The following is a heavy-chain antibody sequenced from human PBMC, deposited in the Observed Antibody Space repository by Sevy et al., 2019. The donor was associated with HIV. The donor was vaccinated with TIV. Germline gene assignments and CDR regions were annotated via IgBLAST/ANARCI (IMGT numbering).Heavy chain of an antibody. CDR1: GYTFTGQY. Sequence: ASVKVSCKASGYTFTGQYIHWVRQAPGQGLEWMGWINPNSGDTNYAQEFQGRVTMTRDTSISTAYMELSGLKSADTAVYYCSGDLRLRGYSYGCFDYWGQGTLVTVSS. J-gene: IGHJ4*02. CDR2: INPNSGDT. CDR3: SGDLRLRGYSYGCFDY. V-gene: IGHV1-2*02. D-gene: IGHD5-18*01.